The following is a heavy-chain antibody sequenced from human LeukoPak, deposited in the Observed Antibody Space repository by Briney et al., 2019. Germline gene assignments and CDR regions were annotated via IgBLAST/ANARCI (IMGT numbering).Heavy chain of an antibody. J-gene: IGHJ4*02. Sequence: PGGSLRLSCAASGFTFSSYSMNWVRQAPGKGLEWVAVISYDGSNKYYADSVKGRFTISRDNSKNTLYLQMNSLRAEDTAVYYCARALTFDYGDYATLGYWGQGTLVTVSS. CDR3: ARALTFDYGDYATLGY. D-gene: IGHD4-17*01. CDR1: GFTFSSYS. V-gene: IGHV3-30*03. CDR2: ISYDGSNK.